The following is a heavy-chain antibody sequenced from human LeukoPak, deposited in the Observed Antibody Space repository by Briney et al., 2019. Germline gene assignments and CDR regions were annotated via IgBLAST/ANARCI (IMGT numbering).Heavy chain of an antibody. Sequence: GGTLRLSCAASGFTFSSYGMSWVRQAPGKGLEWVSAIGGSGGGTYYADSVKGRFTISRDNSKNTLYLQMNSLRAEDTAVYYCAKRGSGWYEDYYYYMDVWGKGTTVTISS. CDR3: AKRGSGWYEDYYYYMDV. CDR1: GFTFSSYG. J-gene: IGHJ6*03. D-gene: IGHD6-19*01. V-gene: IGHV3-23*01. CDR2: IGGSGGGT.